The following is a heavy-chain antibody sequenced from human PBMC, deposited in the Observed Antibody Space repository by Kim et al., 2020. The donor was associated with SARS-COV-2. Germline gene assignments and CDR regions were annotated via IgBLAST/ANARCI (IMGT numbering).Heavy chain of an antibody. J-gene: IGHJ4*02. V-gene: IGHV4-34*01. Sequence: TNYNPSLKSRVTISVDTSKNQFSLKLSSVTAADTAVYYCARGAAVPGFDYWGQGTLVTVSS. D-gene: IGHD4-17*01. CDR3: ARGAAVPGFDY. CDR2: T.